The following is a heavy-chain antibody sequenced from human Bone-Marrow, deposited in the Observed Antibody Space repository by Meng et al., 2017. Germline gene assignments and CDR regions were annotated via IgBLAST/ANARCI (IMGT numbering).Heavy chain of an antibody. J-gene: IGHJ4*02. CDR3: ARVGYSGSRVTSYYFDY. D-gene: IGHD1-26*01. CDR1: GGSISSGGYY. CDR2: IYYSGST. V-gene: IGHV4-31*01. Sequence: VPPQESRPGLCKPSQTLSLTCTVSGGSISSGGYYWSWIRQHPGKGLEWIGYIYYSGSTYYNPSLKSLVTISVNTSKNQFSLKLSSVTAADTAVYYCARVGYSGSRVTSYYFDYWGQGTLVTVSS.